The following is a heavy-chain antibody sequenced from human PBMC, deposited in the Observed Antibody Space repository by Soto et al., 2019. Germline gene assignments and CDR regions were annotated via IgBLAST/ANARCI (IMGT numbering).Heavy chain of an antibody. Sequence: QVQLQESGPGLVKPAETLTLTGRVLTDSMTNRDYYWSWVRQKPGKGLEWIGHIFHTGRTHFNPSLKGRASISVDTSNYQFSLYLMSVTDADTAVYFCARWVEVSLDYFDSWGQGIPVTVSS. CDR3: ARWVEVSLDYFDS. J-gene: IGHJ4*02. CDR1: TDSMTNRDYY. V-gene: IGHV4-31*03. D-gene: IGHD2-15*01. CDR2: IFHTGRT.